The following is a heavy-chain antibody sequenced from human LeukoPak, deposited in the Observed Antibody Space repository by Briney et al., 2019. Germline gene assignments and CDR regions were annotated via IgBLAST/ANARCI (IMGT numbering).Heavy chain of an antibody. V-gene: IGHV3-7*01. CDR3: AREPGYSEFYV. CDR2: IKEDGSDK. Sequence: GGSLRLSCTASGVTIIRYWLSWVGQVPGKGAEFVAHIKEDGSDKSDVDFVKGRFTISRDNFKKAVSLQMNSLRVEDTAVFYCAREPGYSEFYVWGQGI. J-gene: IGHJ3*01. D-gene: IGHD4-11*01. CDR1: GVTIIRYW.